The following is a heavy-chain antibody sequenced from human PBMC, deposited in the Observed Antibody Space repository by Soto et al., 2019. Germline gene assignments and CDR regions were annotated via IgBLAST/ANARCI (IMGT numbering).Heavy chain of an antibody. D-gene: IGHD1-1*01. Sequence: PSEPLSLTCTVSGASISSFYWSWIRKSAGKGLEWIGRIYATGTTDYNPSLKSRVMMSVDTSKKQFSLKLRSVTAADTAVYYCVRDGTKTLRDWFDPWGQGISVTVAS. V-gene: IGHV4-4*07. CDR2: IYATGTT. J-gene: IGHJ5*02. CDR3: VRDGTKTLRDWFDP. CDR1: GASISSFY.